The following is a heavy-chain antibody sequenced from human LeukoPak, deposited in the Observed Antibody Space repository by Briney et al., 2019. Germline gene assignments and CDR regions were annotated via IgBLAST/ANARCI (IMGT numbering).Heavy chain of an antibody. CDR1: GYTFTSYF. CDR2: INPSGGNT. Sequence: ASVKVSCKASGYTFTSYFMYWVRQAPGQGLEWMGIINPSGGNTNYAQRFQGRVTMTRDTSTSTVYMELSSLRSEDTAMYYCAREPPESYQFDYWGQGTLVTVSS. J-gene: IGHJ4*02. D-gene: IGHD2-2*01. V-gene: IGHV1-46*01. CDR3: AREPPESYQFDY.